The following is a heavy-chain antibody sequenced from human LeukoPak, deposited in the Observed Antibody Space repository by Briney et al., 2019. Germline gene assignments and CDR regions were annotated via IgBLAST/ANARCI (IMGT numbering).Heavy chain of an antibody. Sequence: GGSLRLSCAASGFTFDDYAMHWVRQAPGKGLEWVSGISWSSGSIVYADSVKGRFTISRDNAKDSLYLQMNSLRAEDTAVYYCASYDSSGYYYGLDYWGQGTLVTVSS. CDR2: ISWSSGSI. V-gene: IGHV3-9*01. CDR1: GFTFDDYA. D-gene: IGHD3-22*01. CDR3: ASYDSSGYYYGLDY. J-gene: IGHJ4*02.